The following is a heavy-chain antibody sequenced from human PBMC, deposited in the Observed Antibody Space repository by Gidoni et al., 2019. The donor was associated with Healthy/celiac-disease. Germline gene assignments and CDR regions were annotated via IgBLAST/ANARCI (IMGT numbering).Heavy chain of an antibody. D-gene: IGHD1-26*01. J-gene: IGHJ4*02. CDR3: AREKRGGSSLRAFDY. CDR2: INPNSGGT. Sequence: QVPLVQSGAVVKKPVTSARVSCNSPGHTCTRYYQHWVRQAPGQGLEWMGRINPNSGGTNYAQKLQGRVTMTRDTSISTAYMELSRLRPDDTAVYYCAREKRGGSSLRAFDYWGQGTLVTVSS. CDR1: GHTCTRYY. V-gene: IGHV1-2*06.